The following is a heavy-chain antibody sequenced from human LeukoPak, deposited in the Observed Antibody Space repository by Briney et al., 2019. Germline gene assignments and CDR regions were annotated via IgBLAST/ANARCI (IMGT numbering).Heavy chain of an antibody. CDR3: ARGNCGGDCSGRY. CDR1: GYTFTGYS. V-gene: IGHV1-2*02. J-gene: IGHJ4*02. CDR2: INPDNGDT. Sequence: ASVKVSCEASGYTFTGYSMHWVRQAPGQGLEWMGWINPDNGDTNYAQKFQGRVTMTRDTSTKTAYMELNSLRSDDTAVYSCARGNCGGDCSGRYWGQGTLVTVSS. D-gene: IGHD2-21*01.